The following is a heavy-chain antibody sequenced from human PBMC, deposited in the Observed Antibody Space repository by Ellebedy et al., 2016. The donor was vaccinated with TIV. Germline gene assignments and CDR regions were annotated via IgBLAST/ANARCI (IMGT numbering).Heavy chain of an antibody. Sequence: MPGGSLRLSCAVSGYSISRDSYWAWIRQFPGKGLKWIGSFFHSGITHYNPSLKSRVSISLDAPKNQYSLKLTSVTAADTAVYYCARKRAVAGDFDQWGQGTLVIVSS. CDR3: ARKRAVAGDFDQ. V-gene: IGHV4-38-2*01. CDR1: GYSISRDSY. J-gene: IGHJ4*02. D-gene: IGHD6-13*01. CDR2: FFHSGIT.